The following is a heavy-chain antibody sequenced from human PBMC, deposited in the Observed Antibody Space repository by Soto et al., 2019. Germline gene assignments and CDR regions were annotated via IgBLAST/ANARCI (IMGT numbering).Heavy chain of an antibody. CDR2: IYYSGST. CDR1: GGSISSSSYY. J-gene: IGHJ5*02. D-gene: IGHD2-8*01. Sequence: SETLSLTCTVSGGSISSSSYYWGWIRQPPGKGLEWIGSIYYSGSTYYNPSLKILVTISVDTSKNQFSLKLRSVTAADTAVYYCARNVSLNCTNGVCYNWFDPWGQGTLVTVSS. CDR3: ARNVSLNCTNGVCYNWFDP. V-gene: IGHV4-39*07.